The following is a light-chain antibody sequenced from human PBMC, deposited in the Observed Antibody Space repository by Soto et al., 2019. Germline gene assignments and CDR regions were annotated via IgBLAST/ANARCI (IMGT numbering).Light chain of an antibody. CDR3: CSYTSSITAV. J-gene: IGLJ3*02. Sequence: QSVLTQPASVSGSPGQSITISCTGTSSDVGGYNYVSWYQQNPGKAPKLIIYDVNNRPSGVSNRFSGSKSGNTASLTISGLQAEDEAHYYCCSYTSSITAVFGGGTMLTV. V-gene: IGLV2-14*01. CDR1: SSDVGGYNY. CDR2: DVN.